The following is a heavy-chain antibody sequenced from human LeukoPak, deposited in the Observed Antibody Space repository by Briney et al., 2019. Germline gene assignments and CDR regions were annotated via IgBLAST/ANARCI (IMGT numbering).Heavy chain of an antibody. CDR3: VGRIVGEADY. CDR2: INGGGRDT. D-gene: IGHD1-26*01. J-gene: IGHJ4*02. Sequence: PSETLSLTCAVYGGSFSGYYWSWIRQAPGKGLEWVSDINGGGRDTFYADSVKGRFSISRDNSKNTLYLQINNARAEDTAVYYCVGRIVGEADYWGQGTLVTVSS. V-gene: IGHV3-53*01. CDR1: GGSFSGYY.